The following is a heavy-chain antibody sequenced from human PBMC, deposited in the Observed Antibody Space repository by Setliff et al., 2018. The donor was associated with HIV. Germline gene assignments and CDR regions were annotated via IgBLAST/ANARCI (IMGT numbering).Heavy chain of an antibody. J-gene: IGHJ4*02. CDR1: DGSISSSNW. V-gene: IGHV4-4*02. Sequence: SETLSLTCGVSDGSISSSNWWSWVRQPPGKGLEWIGEIYHSGSTNYNPSLESRVTISIDKSEKQFSLNLRSVTAADTAIYYCARRYYAGYSWGQGNLVTVSS. CDR2: IYHSGST. CDR3: ARRYYAGYS. D-gene: IGHD3-3*01.